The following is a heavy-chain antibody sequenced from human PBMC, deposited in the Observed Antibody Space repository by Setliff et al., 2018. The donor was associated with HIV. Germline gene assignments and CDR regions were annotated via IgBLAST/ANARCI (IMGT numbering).Heavy chain of an antibody. CDR3: ASRVYYYDSNNFLREEGFDP. J-gene: IGHJ5*02. V-gene: IGHV4-39*01. CDR2: IHYNEKT. D-gene: IGHD3-22*01. CDR1: GGSISSSSYY. Sequence: PSETLSLTCTVSGGSISSSSYYWGWIRQPPGKGLEHIGSIHYNEKTYYNPSLKSRVTISIDTSKNQFSLNLTSGTAADTAVYYCASRVYYYDSNNFLREEGFDPWGQGTLVTVSS.